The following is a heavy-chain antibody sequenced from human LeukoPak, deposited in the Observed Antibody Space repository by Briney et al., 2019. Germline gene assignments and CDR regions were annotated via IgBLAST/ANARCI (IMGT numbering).Heavy chain of an antibody. CDR3: AGAPPTARYYDSSGYYLTPGDY. J-gene: IGHJ4*02. D-gene: IGHD3-22*01. CDR1: GFTFSSYA. V-gene: IGHV3-64*01. CDR2: ISSNGGST. Sequence: GGSLRLSCAASGFTFSSYAMHWVRQAPGKGLEYVSAISSNGGSTYYANSVKGRFTISRDNSKNTLYLQMGSLRAEDMAVYYCAGAPPTARYYDSSGYYLTPGDYWGQGTLVTVSS.